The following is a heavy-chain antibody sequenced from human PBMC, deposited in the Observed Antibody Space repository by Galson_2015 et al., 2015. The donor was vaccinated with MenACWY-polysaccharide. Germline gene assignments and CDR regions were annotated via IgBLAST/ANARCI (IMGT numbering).Heavy chain of an antibody. V-gene: IGHV3-48*01. CDR2: IGTSSSTI. D-gene: IGHD3-10*01. CDR3: ARGYMVRGGHFDP. J-gene: IGHJ5*02. Sequence: SLRLSCAVSGFTFSSYLMTWVRQAPGKGLEWVSYIGTSSSTISYADSVKGRFTISRDNAENSLYLQMNSLRVEDTAVYYCARGYMVRGGHFDPSSHGTLVTVSS. CDR1: GFTFSSYL.